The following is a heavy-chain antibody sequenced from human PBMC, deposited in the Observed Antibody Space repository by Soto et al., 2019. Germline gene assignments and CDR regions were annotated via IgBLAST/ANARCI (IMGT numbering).Heavy chain of an antibody. CDR1: GYTLSNYA. D-gene: IGHD6-13*01. CDR3: SRDGEGRAASGMVS. J-gene: IGHJ5*02. CDR2: VNAGNGDI. V-gene: IGHV1-3*01. Sequence: QVQLVQSGAEVKKPGASVKVSCKASGYTLSNYAMHWVRQAPGQRLEWMGWVNAGNGDIKYSEKFQGRVSITRDTSATTAYMELSSLRFEDAAVYWCSRDGEGRAASGMVSWGQGTLVSVSS.